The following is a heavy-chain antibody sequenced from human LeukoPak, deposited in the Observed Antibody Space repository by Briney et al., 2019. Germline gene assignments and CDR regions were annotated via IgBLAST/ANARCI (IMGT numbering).Heavy chain of an antibody. J-gene: IGHJ4*02. CDR1: GGSISSYY. D-gene: IGHD6-13*01. CDR2: IYYSGST. V-gene: IGHV4-59*08. CDR3: ARGGGAAAWRDY. Sequence: SETLSLTCTVSGGSISSYYWSWIRQPPGKGLEWIGYIYYSGSTNYNPSLKSRVTISVDTSKNQFSLKLSSVTAADTAVYYCARGGGAAAWRDYWGQGTLVTVSS.